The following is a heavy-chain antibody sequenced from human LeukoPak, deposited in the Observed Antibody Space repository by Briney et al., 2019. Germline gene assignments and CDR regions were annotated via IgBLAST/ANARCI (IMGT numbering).Heavy chain of an antibody. D-gene: IGHD4-17*01. CDR2: ISYDGSNK. CDR1: GFTFSSYA. Sequence: GGSLRLSCAASGFTFSSYAMHWVRQAPGKGLEWVAVISYDGSNKYYADSVKGRFTISRDNSKNTLYLQMNSLRAEDTAVYYCARASVTTPFDYWGQGTLVTVSS. V-gene: IGHV3-30*04. CDR3: ARASVTTPFDY. J-gene: IGHJ4*02.